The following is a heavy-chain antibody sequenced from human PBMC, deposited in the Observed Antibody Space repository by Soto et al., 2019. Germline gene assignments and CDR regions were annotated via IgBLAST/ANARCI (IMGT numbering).Heavy chain of an antibody. V-gene: IGHV3-72*01. D-gene: IGHD6-13*01. CDR3: CTSIATVGNSYYGLDV. CDR1: GFTFSDYY. CDR2: TRNRANGYTT. J-gene: IGHJ6*02. Sequence: GGSLRLSCAPSGFTFSDYYIDWVRQAPGKGLEWVGRTRNRANGYTTQYAPSVKGRFTFSRDDSLNSLYLEMTALRAEDTAVYYSCTSIATVGNSYYGLDVWGQGTTVTVSS.